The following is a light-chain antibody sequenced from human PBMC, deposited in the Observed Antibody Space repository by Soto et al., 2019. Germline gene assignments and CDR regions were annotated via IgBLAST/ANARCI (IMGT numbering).Light chain of an antibody. V-gene: IGLV2-11*01. J-gene: IGLJ2*01. CDR2: DVI. Sequence: QSALTQPRSVSGSHGQSVTISCTGTTSDVGGYNSVSWYQQHPGKAPKLMIYDVIERPSGVPDRFSGSKSGNTASLTISGLQADDEAAYYCCSYAGTYTFVFGGGTKLTVL. CDR1: TSDVGGYNS. CDR3: CSYAGTYTFV.